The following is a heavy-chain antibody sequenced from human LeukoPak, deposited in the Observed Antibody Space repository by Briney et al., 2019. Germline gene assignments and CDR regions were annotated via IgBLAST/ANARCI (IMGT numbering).Heavy chain of an antibody. J-gene: IGHJ3*02. CDR1: GGSISSGSYY. Sequence: SETLSLTCTVSGGSISSGSYYWSWIRQPAGKGLEWIGRIYTSGSTNYNPSLKSRVTISVDTSKNQFSLKLSSVTAADTAVYYCARLPSPPHYYGSGSYQRGPNAFDIWGQGTMVTVSS. CDR3: ARLPSPPHYYGSGSYQRGPNAFDI. V-gene: IGHV4-61*02. CDR2: IYTSGST. D-gene: IGHD3-10*01.